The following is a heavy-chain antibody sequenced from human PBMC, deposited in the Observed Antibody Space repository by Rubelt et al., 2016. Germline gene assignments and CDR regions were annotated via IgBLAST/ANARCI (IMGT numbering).Heavy chain of an antibody. V-gene: IGHV1-46*01. J-gene: IGHJ5*02. CDR1: GYTFTSYY. D-gene: IGHD3-3*01. Sequence: QVQLVQSGAEVKKPGASVKVSCKASGYTFTSYYMHWVRQAPGQGLEWMGIINPSGGSTSYGQKFQGRAPMTRDTSTSTVYMELSSLRSEDTAVYYCARSPRYDFEDNWFDPWGQGTLVTVSS. CDR2: INPSGGST. CDR3: ARSPRYDFEDNWFDP.